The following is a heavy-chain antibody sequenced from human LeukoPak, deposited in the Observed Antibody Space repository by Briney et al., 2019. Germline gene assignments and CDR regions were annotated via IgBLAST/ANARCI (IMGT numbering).Heavy chain of an antibody. CDR2: IYSGGRT. V-gene: IGHV3-66*02. CDR3: ARDTYDSSGSDAFDI. Sequence: PGGSLRLSCEASGFTVSSNYMNWVRQAPGKGLEWVSVIYSGGRTYYADSVKGRFIISRDNSKNTLYLQMNSLRAEDTAVYYCARDTYDSSGSDAFDIWGQGTMVTVSS. J-gene: IGHJ3*02. CDR1: GFTVSSNY. D-gene: IGHD3-22*01.